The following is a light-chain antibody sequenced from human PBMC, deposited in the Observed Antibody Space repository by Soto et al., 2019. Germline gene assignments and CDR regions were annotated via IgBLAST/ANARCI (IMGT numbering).Light chain of an antibody. V-gene: IGKV3-20*01. CDR1: QSVAGS. CDR3: QQYGSSPKT. CDR2: GAS. J-gene: IGKJ1*01. Sequence: VFTQSPATLSLSPGERAILSCRASQSVAGSLAWYQQKPGQAPRLLIYGASSRATGIPDRFSGSGSGTDFTLTISRLEPEDFAVYYCQQYGSSPKTFGQGTKVDIK.